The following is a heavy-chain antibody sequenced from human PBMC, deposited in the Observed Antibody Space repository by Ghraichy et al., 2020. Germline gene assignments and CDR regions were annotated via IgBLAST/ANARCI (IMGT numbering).Heavy chain of an antibody. CDR1: GFTFSSYS. V-gene: IGHV3-48*02. Sequence: GGSLRLSCAASGFTFSSYSMNWVRQAPGKGLEWVSYISSSSSTIYYADSVKGRFTISRDNAKNSLYLQMNSLRDEDTAVYYCARGGASTIFGVVIIYWGQGTLVTVSS. CDR3: ARGGASTIFGVVIIY. CDR2: ISSSSSTI. D-gene: IGHD3-3*01. J-gene: IGHJ4*02.